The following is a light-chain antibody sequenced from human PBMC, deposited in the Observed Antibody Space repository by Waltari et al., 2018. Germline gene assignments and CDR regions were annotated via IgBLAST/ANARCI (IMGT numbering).Light chain of an antibody. V-gene: IGKV3-20*01. CDR1: QCVSSSY. CDR3: QQYGNSPLT. Sequence: EIVLTQSPGTLSLSPGERATVSCRASQCVSSSYLAWYQQKPGQTPRLLIYGASTMASGISDRFSGSGSGTDFILTISRLEPEDSAVYFCQQYGNSPLTFGGGTKVEIK. CDR2: GAS. J-gene: IGKJ4*01.